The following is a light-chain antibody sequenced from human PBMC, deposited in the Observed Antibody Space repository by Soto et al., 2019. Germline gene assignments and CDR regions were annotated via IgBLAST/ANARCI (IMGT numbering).Light chain of an antibody. V-gene: IGKV3-20*01. J-gene: IGKJ2*01. Sequence: EIVLTQSPGTLSLSPGERATLSCRASQSVNSNYLAWYQQKPGQAPSLLIYAAATRATGIPDRFSARGSGTDFTLTSSRLDPADFAVYYCQQYGASPFTFGQGTKLQIK. CDR1: QSVNSNY. CDR3: QQYGASPFT. CDR2: AAA.